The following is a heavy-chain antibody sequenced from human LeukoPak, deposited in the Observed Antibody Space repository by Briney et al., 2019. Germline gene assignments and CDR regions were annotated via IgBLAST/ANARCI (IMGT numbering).Heavy chain of an antibody. D-gene: IGHD3-10*01. V-gene: IGHV4-39*07. CDR2: IYYSGST. CDR3: ARDLRGSGSYPKWFDP. J-gene: IGHJ5*02. CDR1: GGSISSSSYY. Sequence: SETLSLTCTVSGGSISSSSYYWGWIRQPPGKGLEWIGSIYYSGSTYYNPSLKSRVTISVDTSKNQFSLKLSSVTAADTAVYYCARDLRGSGSYPKWFDPWGQGTLVTVSS.